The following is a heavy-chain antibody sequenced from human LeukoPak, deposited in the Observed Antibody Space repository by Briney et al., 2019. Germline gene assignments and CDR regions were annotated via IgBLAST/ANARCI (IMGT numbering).Heavy chain of an antibody. Sequence: GGSLKLSCAASGFTFSSYAMSWVRQAPGKGLEWVSAISGSGGSTYYADSVKGRFTISRDNSKNTLYLQMNSLRAEDTAVYYRAKGSVYDFWSGYSRHLNYWGQGTLVTVSS. CDR2: ISGSGGST. D-gene: IGHD3-3*01. J-gene: IGHJ4*02. CDR1: GFTFSSYA. CDR3: AKGSVYDFWSGYSRHLNY. V-gene: IGHV3-23*01.